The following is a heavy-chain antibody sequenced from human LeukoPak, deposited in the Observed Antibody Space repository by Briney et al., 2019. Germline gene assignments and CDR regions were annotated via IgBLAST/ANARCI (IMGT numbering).Heavy chain of an antibody. CDR3: ARENWDSLDY. CDR1: GSTFSSHA. J-gene: IGHJ4*02. CDR2: ISADGGIT. D-gene: IGHD7-27*01. V-gene: IGHV3-23*01. Sequence: GGSLRLSCAASGSTFSSHAMSWVRQAPGKGLEWVSTISADGGITYYADSVKGRFTISRDNSKNTLYLQMNSLRAEDTAVYYCARENWDSLDYWGQGTLVTVSS.